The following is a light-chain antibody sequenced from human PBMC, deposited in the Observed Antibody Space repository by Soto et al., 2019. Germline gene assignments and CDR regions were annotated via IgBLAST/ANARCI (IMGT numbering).Light chain of an antibody. CDR1: SSNMGSNT. Sequence: QSVLTQAPSASGTPGQRVTISCSGSSSNMGSNTVTWYQQVPGTAPKLLIYSNDQRPSGVPDRFSGSKSGTSASLAIAGLQSEDEADYYCAAWDDSLNGWVFGGGTKLTVL. CDR3: AAWDDSLNGWV. J-gene: IGLJ3*02. V-gene: IGLV1-44*01. CDR2: SND.